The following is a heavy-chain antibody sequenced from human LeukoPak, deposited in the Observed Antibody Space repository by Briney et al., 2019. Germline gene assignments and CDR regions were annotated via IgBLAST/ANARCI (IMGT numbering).Heavy chain of an antibody. CDR2: ISSSSSYI. Sequence: PGGSLRLSCAASGFTFSSYSMSWVRQAPGKGLEWVSSISSSSSYIYYADSVKGRFTISRDNAKNSLYLQMNSLRAEDTAVYYCAREADLGYCSSTSCSNFDYWGQGTLVTVSS. CDR1: GFTFSSYS. V-gene: IGHV3-21*01. D-gene: IGHD2-2*01. CDR3: AREADLGYCSSTSCSNFDY. J-gene: IGHJ4*02.